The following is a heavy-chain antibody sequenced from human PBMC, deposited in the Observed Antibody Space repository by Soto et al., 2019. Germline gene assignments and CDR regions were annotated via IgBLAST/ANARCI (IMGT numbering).Heavy chain of an antibody. CDR3: TRRRVAVVDY. CDR2: IYYSGST. D-gene: IGHD6-19*01. Sequence: QLQLQESGPGLVKPSETLSLTCTVSGGSISSSSYYWGWIRQPPGKGLEWIGSIYYSGSTYYNPSRKRRVTICVDTAKNQCPLKLSSVTAADAALYDCTRRRVAVVDYWGQGTLFTVSP. V-gene: IGHV4-39*01. J-gene: IGHJ4*02. CDR1: GGSISSSSYY.